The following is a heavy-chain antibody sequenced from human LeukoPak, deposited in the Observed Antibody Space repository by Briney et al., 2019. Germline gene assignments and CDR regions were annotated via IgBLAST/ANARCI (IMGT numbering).Heavy chain of an antibody. CDR2: LLLVRSIT. J-gene: IGHJ6*04. V-gene: IGHV3-30*18. Sequence: GRSLRLSCAASGFAFTSSGMHWGRQAPGKGRGWVAGLLLVRSITYTARSVKGRITISRDNSTNTLYLQMNSLRAEDTAVYYCAKDPAFVVVVMSGMDVWGEGTTVTVSS. CDR3: AKDPAFVVVVMSGMDV. CDR1: GFAFTSSG. D-gene: IGHD3-22*01.